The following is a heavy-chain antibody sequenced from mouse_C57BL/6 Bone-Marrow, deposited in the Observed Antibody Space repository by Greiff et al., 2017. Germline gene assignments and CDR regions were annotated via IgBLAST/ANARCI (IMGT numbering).Heavy chain of an antibody. CDR3: ARKDDYDRAYAMDY. V-gene: IGHV1-80*01. CDR1: GYAFSSYW. Sequence: QVQLQQSGAELVKPGASVKISCKASGYAFSSYWMNWVKQRPGKGLEWIGQIYPGDGDTNYNGKFKGKATLTADKSSSTAYMQISSLTSEDSAVYFCARKDDYDRAYAMDYWGQGTSVTVSS. D-gene: IGHD2-4*01. CDR2: IYPGDGDT. J-gene: IGHJ4*01.